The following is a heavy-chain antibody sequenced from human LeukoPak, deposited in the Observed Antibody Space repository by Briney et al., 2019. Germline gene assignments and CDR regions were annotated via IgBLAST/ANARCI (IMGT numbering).Heavy chain of an antibody. D-gene: IGHD3-22*01. CDR1: GFTFSSYG. V-gene: IGHV3-33*01. CDR2: IRYDGSNK. Sequence: PGGSLRLSCAASGFTFSSYGMHWVRQAPGKGLEWVAVIRYDGSNKYYADSVKGRFTISRDNSKNTLYLQMNSLRAEDTAVYYCARDPYDSSGYYYHFFDYWGQGTLVTVSS. CDR3: ARDPYDSSGYYYHFFDY. J-gene: IGHJ4*02.